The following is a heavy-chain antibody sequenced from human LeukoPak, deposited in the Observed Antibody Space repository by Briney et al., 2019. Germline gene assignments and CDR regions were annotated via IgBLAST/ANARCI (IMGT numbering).Heavy chain of an antibody. D-gene: IGHD7-27*01. J-gene: IGHJ4*02. CDR3: AKDGGLWVSAHWGDS. CDR2: ITTSDGNT. Sequence: GGSLRLSCAASGFTFSSYTMSWVRQAPGKGLEWVSTITTSDGNTYYADSVKGRFTVSRDNSKNTLFLQMNSLRAEDTVVYYCAKDGGLWVSAHWGDSWGRGTLVTVSS. V-gene: IGHV3-23*01. CDR1: GFTFSSYT.